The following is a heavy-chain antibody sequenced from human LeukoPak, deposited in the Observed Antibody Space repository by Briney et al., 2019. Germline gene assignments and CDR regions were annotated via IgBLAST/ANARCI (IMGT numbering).Heavy chain of an antibody. CDR2: INHSGST. CDR3: ARAVVGTHDAFDI. V-gene: IGHV4-34*01. Sequence: SETLSLTCAVYGGSFSGYYWSWIRQPPGKGLEWIGEINHSGSTNYNPSLKSRVTISVDTSKNQFSLKLSSVAAADTAVYYCARAVVGTHDAFDIWGQGTMVTVSS. D-gene: IGHD1-14*01. CDR1: GGSFSGYY. J-gene: IGHJ3*02.